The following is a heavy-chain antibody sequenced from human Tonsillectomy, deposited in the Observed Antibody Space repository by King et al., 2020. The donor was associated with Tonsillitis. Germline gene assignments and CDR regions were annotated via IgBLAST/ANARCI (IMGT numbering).Heavy chain of an antibody. V-gene: IGHV3-30*01. D-gene: IGHD6-19*01. CDR2: ISYDGNNK. Sequence: VQRVESGGGVVQPGRSLRLSWAASGFTFSSYAMHWVRQAPGKGLEWVAVISYDGNNKYHADYVKGRFTISTDNSKNTLDLQMNTLRAVDTGVFYCARGYSSEWSWGWAFDIWGQGTMVTVSS. CDR1: GFTFSSYA. CDR3: ARGYSSEWSWGWAFDI. J-gene: IGHJ3*02.